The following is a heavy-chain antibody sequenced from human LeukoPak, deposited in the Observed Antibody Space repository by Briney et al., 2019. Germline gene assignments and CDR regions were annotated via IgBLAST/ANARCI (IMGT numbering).Heavy chain of an antibody. CDR3: SRHEALPGDY. CDR1: GFTFSGST. V-gene: IGHV3-73*01. Sequence: GGSLKLSCAASGFTFSGSTVHWVRQASGKGLDWVGHIRTKANNYATAYAASVKGRFTISRDDSKNTAYLQMNRLKIEDTAVYYCSRHEALPGDYWGQGTLVTVSS. CDR2: IRTKANNYAT. J-gene: IGHJ4*02. D-gene: IGHD2-21*02.